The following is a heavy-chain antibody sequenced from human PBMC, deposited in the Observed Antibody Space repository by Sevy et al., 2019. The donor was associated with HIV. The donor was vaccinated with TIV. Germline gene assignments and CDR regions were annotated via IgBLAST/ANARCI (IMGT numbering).Heavy chain of an antibody. D-gene: IGHD6-13*01. CDR2: ISSSSSYI. V-gene: IGHV3-21*01. CDR1: GFTFSSYS. CDR3: ASRNGYSSSWYLDY. J-gene: IGHJ4*02. Sequence: GGSLRLSCAASGFTFSSYSMNWVRQAPGKGLEWVSSISSSSSYIYCADSVKGRFTISRDNAKNSLYLQMNSLRAEDTAVYYCASRNGYSSSWYLDYWGQGTLVTVSS.